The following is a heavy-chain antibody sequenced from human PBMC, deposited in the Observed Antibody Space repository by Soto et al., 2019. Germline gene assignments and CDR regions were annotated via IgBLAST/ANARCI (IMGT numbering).Heavy chain of an antibody. V-gene: IGHV1-18*01. Sequence: QVQLVQSGAEVKKPGASVKDSCKASGFAFSNSRISWVRQAPGQGPEWMGWIRVYNGDTKYAQKFQGRLTMTTDTSTSAAYIELRSLRSDDTAVYFCASADYGDDDYWGQGALVTVSS. CDR3: ASADYGDDDY. CDR1: GFAFSNSR. CDR2: IRVYNGDT. J-gene: IGHJ4*02. D-gene: IGHD4-17*01.